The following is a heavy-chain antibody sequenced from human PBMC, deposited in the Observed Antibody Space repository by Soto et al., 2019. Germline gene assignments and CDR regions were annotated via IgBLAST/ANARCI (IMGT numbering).Heavy chain of an antibody. D-gene: IGHD2-15*01. CDR3: AREPPNCSGGSCYTFDP. V-gene: IGHV1-18*01. CDR1: GYTFTSYG. CDR2: ISAYNGNT. Sequence: ASVKVSCKASGYTFTSYGISWVRQAPGQGLEWMGWISAYNGNTSYAQKLQGRVTMTTDTSTSTVYMELSSLRSEDTAVYYCAREPPNCSGGSCYTFDPWGQGTLVTVSS. J-gene: IGHJ5*02.